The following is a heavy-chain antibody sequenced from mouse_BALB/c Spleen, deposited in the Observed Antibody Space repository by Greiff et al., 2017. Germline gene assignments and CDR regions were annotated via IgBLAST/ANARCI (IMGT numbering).Heavy chain of an antibody. CDR2: IYPGDGDT. V-gene: IGHV1-80*01. D-gene: IGHD1-1*01. Sequence: QVQLQQSGAELVRPGSSVKISCKASGYAFSSYWMNWVKQRPGQGLEWIGQIYPGDGDTNYNGKFKGKATLTADKSSSTAYMQLSSLTSEDSAVYFCARDTTVVEGDYWGQGTTLTVSS. J-gene: IGHJ2*01. CDR3: ARDTTVVEGDY. CDR1: GYAFSSYW.